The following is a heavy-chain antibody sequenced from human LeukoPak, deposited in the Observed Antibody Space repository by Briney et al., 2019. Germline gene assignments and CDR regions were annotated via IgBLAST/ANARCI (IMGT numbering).Heavy chain of an antibody. Sequence: GRSLRLSCADSGFTLSSYGMHWVRQAPGKGLEWVTGVSYDGSYKYYADSVKGRFTISRDNSKNTLYLQMNSLRAEDTAVYYCAKNRIAAAGIDAFDIWGQGTMVTVSS. CDR1: GFTLSSYG. CDR2: VSYDGSYK. V-gene: IGHV3-30*18. CDR3: AKNRIAAAGIDAFDI. J-gene: IGHJ3*02. D-gene: IGHD6-13*01.